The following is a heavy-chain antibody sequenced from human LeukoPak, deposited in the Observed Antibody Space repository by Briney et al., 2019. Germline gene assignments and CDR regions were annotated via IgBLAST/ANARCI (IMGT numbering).Heavy chain of an antibody. V-gene: IGHV4-39*07. D-gene: IGHD6-13*01. CDR3: ARDRKFLGIDFD. CDR2: IYYSGST. J-gene: IGHJ4*02. CDR1: AGSISSSSYY. Sequence: SETLSLTCTVSAGSISSSSYYWGWIRQPPGKGLEWIGSIYYSGSTYYNPSLKSRVTISVDTSKNQFSLKLSSVTAADTAVYYCARDRKFLGIDFDWGQGTLVTVSS.